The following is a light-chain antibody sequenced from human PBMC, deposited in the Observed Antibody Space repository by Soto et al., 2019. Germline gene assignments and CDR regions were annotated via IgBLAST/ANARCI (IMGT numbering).Light chain of an antibody. V-gene: IGKV3D-15*01. CDR3: QQYNSYSWT. CDR1: QSVGND. Sequence: EIVLTQSPATLSVSAGDRATLSCRASQSVGNDLAWYQQKPGQAPRLLIYDASTRATGIPARFSGSGSGTEFTLTISSLQPDDFATYYCQQYNSYSWTFGQGTKVDIK. CDR2: DAS. J-gene: IGKJ1*01.